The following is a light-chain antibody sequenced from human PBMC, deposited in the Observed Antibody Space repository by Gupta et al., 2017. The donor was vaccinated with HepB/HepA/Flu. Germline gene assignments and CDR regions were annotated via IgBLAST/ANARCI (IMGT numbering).Light chain of an antibody. V-gene: IGKV1-39*01. J-gene: IGKJ2*03. Sequence: DIQMTQSPSSLSAFVGDRVTITCRASQNINNFVNWYQQKPGKAPDLLIFGASNLQSGVPSRFSGSGSGENFTLTISSLQREDFATYFCQETYSSPYSFGQGTKL. CDR2: GAS. CDR3: QETYSSPYS. CDR1: QNINNF.